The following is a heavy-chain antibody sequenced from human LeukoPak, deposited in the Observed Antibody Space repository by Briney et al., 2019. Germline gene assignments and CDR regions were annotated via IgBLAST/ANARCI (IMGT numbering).Heavy chain of an antibody. CDR1: GFTFSSYG. CDR3: ARDPERYHFDY. J-gene: IGHJ4*02. Sequence: GGSLRLSCATSGFTFSSYGVHWVRQAPGRGLEWVAVIWYDGNNKYYADSVKGRFTISRDNSKNTVYLQMNSLRAEDTAVYYCARDPERYHFDYWGQGTLVTVSS. V-gene: IGHV3-33*01. CDR2: IWYDGNNK. D-gene: IGHD1-1*01.